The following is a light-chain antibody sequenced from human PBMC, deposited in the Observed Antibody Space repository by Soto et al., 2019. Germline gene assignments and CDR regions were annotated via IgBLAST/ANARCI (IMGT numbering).Light chain of an antibody. CDR2: AAS. V-gene: IGKV1-17*01. Sequence: IQMTQSPSSLSASVGDRVTITCRASQGIRNELGWYQQKPGKAPKRLIYAASSLQRGVPSRFSGSGSETEFTLTISSLQPEDFATYFCLQHSSYPPTFGQGTRLEVK. CDR3: LQHSSYPPT. CDR1: QGIRNE. J-gene: IGKJ1*01.